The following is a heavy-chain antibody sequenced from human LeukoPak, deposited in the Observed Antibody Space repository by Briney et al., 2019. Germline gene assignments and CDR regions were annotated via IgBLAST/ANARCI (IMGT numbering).Heavy chain of an antibody. CDR2: IYYSGST. CDR3: APGGYIGYGHAFDI. J-gene: IGHJ3*02. V-gene: IGHV4-39*07. Sequence: TSETLSLTCTVSGGSISSSSYYWGWIRQPPGRGLEWIGSIYYSGSTYYNASLKSRVTISVDTSKNQFSLKLSSVTAADTAVYYCAPGGYIGYGHAFDIWGQGTMVTVSS. CDR1: GGSISSSSYY. D-gene: IGHD5-12*01.